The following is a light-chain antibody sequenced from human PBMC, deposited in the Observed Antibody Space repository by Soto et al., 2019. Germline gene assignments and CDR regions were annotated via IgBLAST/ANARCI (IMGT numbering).Light chain of an antibody. V-gene: IGKV1-5*01. CDR1: QSISSW. Sequence: DIHMTQSPSTLSASLRESVTITFRASQSISSWLAWYQQKPGKAPKLLIYDASSLESGVPSRFSGSGSGTEFTLTISSLQPDDFATYYCQQYNSYPITFGQGTRLEIK. J-gene: IGKJ5*01. CDR3: QQYNSYPIT. CDR2: DAS.